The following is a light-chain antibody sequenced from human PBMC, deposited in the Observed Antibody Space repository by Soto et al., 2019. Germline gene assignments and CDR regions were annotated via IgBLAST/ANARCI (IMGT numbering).Light chain of an antibody. Sequence: QSALTQPASVSGSPGQSITISCTGTSSDVGSYDDVSWYQQPPGKAPKLMIYDVTKRPSGVSNRFSGSKSGNTASLTISGLHAEDAAHYYCSSDTISSTVIFGGGTQLTVL. CDR2: DVT. J-gene: IGLJ2*01. CDR1: SSDVGSYDD. V-gene: IGLV2-14*01. CDR3: SSDTISSTVI.